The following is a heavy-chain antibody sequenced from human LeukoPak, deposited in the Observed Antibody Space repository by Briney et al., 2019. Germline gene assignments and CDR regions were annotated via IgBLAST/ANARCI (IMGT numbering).Heavy chain of an antibody. D-gene: IGHD2-21*01. V-gene: IGHV3-30-3*01. Sequence: GGSLRLSCAAPESTFRNFAMHWVRQTPDKGLEWVALISFDGVTTYYADSVRGRFTISRDNSKNTLFLQMNSLRGEDTAVYYCAREYSDSYGVIGHFDSWGQGTLVPVSS. CDR2: ISFDGVTT. CDR3: AREYSDSYGVIGHFDS. CDR1: ESTFRNFA. J-gene: IGHJ4*02.